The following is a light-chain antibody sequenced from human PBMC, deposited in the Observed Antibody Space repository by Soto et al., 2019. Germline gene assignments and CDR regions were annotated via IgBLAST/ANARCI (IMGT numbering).Light chain of an antibody. CDR2: GVN. V-gene: IGLV2-8*01. CDR1: SSDVGGYNY. Sequence: QSVLTQPPSASGSPGQSVTISCTGTSSDVGGYNYVSWYQQHPGKAPQLVIYGVNKRASGVPDRFSGSKSGNTASLTVSGXXXXXEAXYYCSSYAGSNILYVFGTGTKVTVL. CDR3: SSYAGSNILYV. J-gene: IGLJ1*01.